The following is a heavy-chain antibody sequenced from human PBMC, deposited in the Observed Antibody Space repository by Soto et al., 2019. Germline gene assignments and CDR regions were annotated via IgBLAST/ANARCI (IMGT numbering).Heavy chain of an antibody. J-gene: IGHJ5*02. Sequence: GGSLRLSCAASGFTFSSYAMHWVRQAPGKGLEWVAVISYDGSNKYYADSVKGRFTISRDNSKNTLYLQMNSLRAEDTAVYYCARDKAFRWPVWFDPWGQGTLVTVSS. CDR2: ISYDGSNK. V-gene: IGHV3-30-3*01. D-gene: IGHD2-15*01. CDR3: ARDKAFRWPVWFDP. CDR1: GFTFSSYA.